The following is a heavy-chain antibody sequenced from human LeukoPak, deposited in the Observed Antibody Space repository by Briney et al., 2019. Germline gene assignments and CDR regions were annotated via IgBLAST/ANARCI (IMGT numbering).Heavy chain of an antibody. CDR3: ATVSTVNLAEYFQH. V-gene: IGHV1-24*01. D-gene: IGHD4-11*01. Sequence: ASVKVSCKVSGYILTELSMHWVRQAPGKGLEWMGGFDPEDGETIYAQKFQGRVTMTEDASTDTAYMELSRLRSEDTAVYYCATVSTVNLAEYFQHWGQGTLVTVSS. J-gene: IGHJ1*01. CDR1: GYILTELS. CDR2: FDPEDGET.